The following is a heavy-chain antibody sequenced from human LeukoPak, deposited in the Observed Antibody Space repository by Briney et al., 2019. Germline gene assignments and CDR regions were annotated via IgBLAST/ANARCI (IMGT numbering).Heavy chain of an antibody. CDR1: SGSMSNYY. J-gene: IGHJ3*02. V-gene: IGHV4-4*07. CDR2: IHTSGNT. D-gene: IGHD1-26*01. CDR3: AREGWGLSVADAFDI. Sequence: SETLSLTCTVSSGSMSNYYWSWIRQPAGKGLEFIGRIHTSGNTNYNPSLKSRVTMSVDTSNNQFSLRLSSVTAADTAVYYCAREGWGLSVADAFDIWGQGTMVTVSS.